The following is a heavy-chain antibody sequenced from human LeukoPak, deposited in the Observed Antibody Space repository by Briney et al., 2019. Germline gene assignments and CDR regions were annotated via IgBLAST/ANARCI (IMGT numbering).Heavy chain of an antibody. CDR3: ARGRQINSSGGFVDP. V-gene: IGHV1-2*02. Sequence: ASVKVSCKASGYTFTNYYMHWVRQAPGQGLEWMGLINPNSGGTKFGQKFQGRVTMTTDTSITTAYMELSRLSSDDTAVYYCARGRQINSSGGFVDPWGQGTLVTVSS. D-gene: IGHD6-6*01. J-gene: IGHJ5*02. CDR1: GYTFTNYY. CDR2: INPNSGGT.